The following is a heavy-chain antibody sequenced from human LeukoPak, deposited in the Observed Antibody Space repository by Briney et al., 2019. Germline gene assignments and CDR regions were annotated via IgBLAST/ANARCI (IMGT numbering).Heavy chain of an antibody. J-gene: IGHJ4*02. CDR2: IYYSGST. CDR1: GGSISSYY. V-gene: IGHV4-59*08. Sequence: SETLSLTCTVSGGSISSYYWSWIRQPPGKGLEWIGYIYYSGSTNYNPPLKSRVTISVDTSKNQFSLKLSSVTAADTAVYYCARLERYGDYVDYWGQGTLVTVSS. D-gene: IGHD4-17*01. CDR3: ARLERYGDYVDY.